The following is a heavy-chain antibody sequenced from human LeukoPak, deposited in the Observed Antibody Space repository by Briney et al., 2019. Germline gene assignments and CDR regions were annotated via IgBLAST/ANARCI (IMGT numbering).Heavy chain of an antibody. CDR1: GGSFSGYY. D-gene: IGHD1-26*01. V-gene: IGHV4-34*01. J-gene: IGHJ4*02. Sequence: PSETLSLTCAVYGGSFSGYYWSWIRQPPGKGLEWIGEINHSESTNYNPSLKSRVTISVDTSKNQFSLKLSSVTAADTAVYCCASISSGSYSRSFDYWGQGTLVTVSS. CDR2: INHSEST. CDR3: ASISSGSYSRSFDY.